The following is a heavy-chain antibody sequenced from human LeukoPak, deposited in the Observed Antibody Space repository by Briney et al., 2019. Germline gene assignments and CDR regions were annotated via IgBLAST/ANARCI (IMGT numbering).Heavy chain of an antibody. J-gene: IGHJ4*02. CDR2: ISSNGGST. Sequence: RGSLRLSCAASGFTFSSYAMHWVRQAPGKGLEYVPAISSNGGSTYYANSVKGRFTISRDNSKNTLYLQMNSLRAGDTAVYYCARGGKYDILTGYYFDYWGQGTLVTVSS. CDR1: GFTFSSYA. V-gene: IGHV3-64*01. D-gene: IGHD3-9*01. CDR3: ARGGKYDILTGYYFDY.